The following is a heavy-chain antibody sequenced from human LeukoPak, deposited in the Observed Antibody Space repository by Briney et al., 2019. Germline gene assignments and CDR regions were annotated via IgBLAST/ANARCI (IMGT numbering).Heavy chain of an antibody. D-gene: IGHD3-9*01. Sequence: ASVKVSCKASGYTFTGYYMHWVRQAPGQGLEWMGWINLNSGGTNYAQKFQGRVTMTRDTSISTAYMELSRLRSDDTAVYYCARDLGYDILTGSYYFDYWGQGTLVTVSS. V-gene: IGHV1-2*02. CDR3: ARDLGYDILTGSYYFDY. J-gene: IGHJ4*02. CDR1: GYTFTGYY. CDR2: INLNSGGT.